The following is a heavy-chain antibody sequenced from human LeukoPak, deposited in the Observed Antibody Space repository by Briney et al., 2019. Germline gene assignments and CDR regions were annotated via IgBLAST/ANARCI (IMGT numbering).Heavy chain of an antibody. Sequence: SETLSLTCTVSGGSISSSSYYWGWIRQPPGKGLEWIGYIYYSGSTYYNPSLKSRVTISVDTSKNQFSLKLSSVTAADTAVYYCARDLAYYDSSGYPPDDAFDIWGQGTMVTVSS. D-gene: IGHD3-22*01. CDR1: GGSISSSSYY. CDR2: IYYSGST. V-gene: IGHV4-30-4*08. J-gene: IGHJ3*02. CDR3: ARDLAYYDSSGYPPDDAFDI.